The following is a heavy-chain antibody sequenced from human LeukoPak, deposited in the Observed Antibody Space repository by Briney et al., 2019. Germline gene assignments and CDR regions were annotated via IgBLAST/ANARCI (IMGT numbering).Heavy chain of an antibody. CDR2: INPSGGST. J-gene: IGHJ4*02. CDR3: ARGESNYDILTGYLDY. D-gene: IGHD3-9*01. V-gene: IGHV1-46*03. Sequence: ASVKVSXKASGYTFTSYYMHWMRQAPGQGLEWMGIINPSGGSTSYAQKFQGRVTMTRDTSTSTVYMELSSLRSEDTAVYYCARGESNYDILTGYLDYWGQGTLVTVSS. CDR1: GYTFTSYY.